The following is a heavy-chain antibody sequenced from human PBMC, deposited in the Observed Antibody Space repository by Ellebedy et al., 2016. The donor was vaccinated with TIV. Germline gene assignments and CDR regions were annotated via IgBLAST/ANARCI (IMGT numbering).Heavy chain of an antibody. Sequence: SETLSLTCAVYGGSFSGYYWSWIRQHPGKGLEWIGYIYYSGSTYYNPSLKSRVTISVDTSKNQFSLKLSSVTAADTAVYYCARVGIMITFGGVVNAFDIWGQGTMVTVSS. D-gene: IGHD3-16*01. J-gene: IGHJ3*02. CDR3: ARVGIMITFGGVVNAFDI. CDR2: IYYSGST. CDR1: GGSFSGYY. V-gene: IGHV4-31*11.